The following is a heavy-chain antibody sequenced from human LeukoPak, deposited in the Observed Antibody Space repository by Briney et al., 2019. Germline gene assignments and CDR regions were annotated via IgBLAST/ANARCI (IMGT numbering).Heavy chain of an antibody. Sequence: GGSLRLSCAASGFTFSSYSMNWVRQAPGKGLEWVSFISSSSSYIHYADSVKGRFTISRDNAKNSLHLQMNSLRAEDTAVYYCARGAPELDYWGQGTLVTVSS. D-gene: IGHD1-14*01. CDR1: GFTFSSYS. J-gene: IGHJ4*02. V-gene: IGHV3-21*01. CDR2: ISSSSSYI. CDR3: ARGAPELDY.